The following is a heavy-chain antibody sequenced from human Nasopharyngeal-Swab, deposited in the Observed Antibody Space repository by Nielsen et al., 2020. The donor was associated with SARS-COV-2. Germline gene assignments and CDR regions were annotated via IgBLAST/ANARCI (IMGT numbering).Heavy chain of an antibody. D-gene: IGHD3-22*01. V-gene: IGHV4-59*12. CDR2: IYYSRST. CDR3: ARGGVGKHGYYYDSSGQYNWFDP. Sequence: WIRQPPGKGLEWIGYIYYSRSTNYNPSLKSRVTISVDTSKNQFSLKLSSVTAADAAVYYCARGGVGKHGYYYDSSGQYNWFDPWGQGTLVTVSS. J-gene: IGHJ5*02.